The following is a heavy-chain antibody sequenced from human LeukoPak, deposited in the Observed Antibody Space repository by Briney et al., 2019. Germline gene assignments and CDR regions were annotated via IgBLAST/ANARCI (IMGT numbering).Heavy chain of an antibody. V-gene: IGHV1-18*01. CDR3: ARSPRGYCSGGSCYSPYYYYGMDV. CDR2: ISAYNGNT. J-gene: IGHJ6*02. D-gene: IGHD2-15*01. CDR1: GYTFTSYG. Sequence: GASVKVSCKASGYTFTSYGISWVRQAPGQGLEWMGWISAYNGNTNYAQKLQGRVTMTTDTSTSTAYMELRSLRSDDTAVYYCARSPRGYCSGGSCYSPYYYYGMDVWGQGTTVTVSS.